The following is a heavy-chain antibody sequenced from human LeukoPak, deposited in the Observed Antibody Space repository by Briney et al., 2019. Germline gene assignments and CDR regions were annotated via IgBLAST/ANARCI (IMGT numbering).Heavy chain of an antibody. CDR2: ISGSGGGT. CDR1: GFTFSSYA. J-gene: IGHJ4*02. V-gene: IGHV3-23*01. CDR3: ARESTEERPGC. Sequence: GGSLRLSCAASGFTFSSYAMSWVRQAPGKGLEWVSAISGSGGGTYYADSVKGRLTISRDNSKNTLYLQMSSLRAEDTAVYFCARESTEERPGCWGQGTLVTVSS. D-gene: IGHD1-1*01.